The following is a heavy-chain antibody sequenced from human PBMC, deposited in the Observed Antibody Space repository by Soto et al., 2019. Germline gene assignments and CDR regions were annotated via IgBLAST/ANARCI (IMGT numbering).Heavy chain of an antibody. D-gene: IGHD6-13*01. CDR1: GFTFSSYA. Sequence: EVQLLESGGGLVQPGGSLRLSCAASGFTFSSYAMSWVRQAPGKGLEWVSAISGSGGSTYYADSVKGRFTISRDNSKNTRYLQMNSLRAEDTAVYYCAKKPGIAAAGTNYFDYWGQGTLVTVSS. CDR2: ISGSGGST. V-gene: IGHV3-23*01. CDR3: AKKPGIAAAGTNYFDY. J-gene: IGHJ4*02.